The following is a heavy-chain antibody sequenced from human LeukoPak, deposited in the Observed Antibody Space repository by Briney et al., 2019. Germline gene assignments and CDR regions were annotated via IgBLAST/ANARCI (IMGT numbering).Heavy chain of an antibody. V-gene: IGHV3-21*01. J-gene: IGHJ4*02. CDR1: EFTFSGYW. CDR2: ISGTSNYI. Sequence: PGGSLRLSCAASEFTFSGYWMNWVRQAPGKGLEWVSSISGTSNYIYYGDSVKGRFTISRDDAKNSQHLQMNSLRAEDTAVYYCASSGPIAVAFFDYWGQGILVTVSS. D-gene: IGHD6-19*01. CDR3: ASSGPIAVAFFDY.